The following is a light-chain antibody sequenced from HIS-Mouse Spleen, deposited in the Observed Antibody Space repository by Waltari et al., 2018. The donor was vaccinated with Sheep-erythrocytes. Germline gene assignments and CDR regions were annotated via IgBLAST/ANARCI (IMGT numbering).Light chain of an antibody. CDR1: SSDVGRYNY. Sequence: QSALTQPRSVSGSPGQSVTISCPGTSSDVGRYNYVSWYQQHPGKAPKLMIYDVSKRPSGVPDRFSGSKSGNTASLTISGLQAEDEADYYCCSYAGSYTLVFGGGTKLTVL. CDR2: DVS. CDR3: CSYAGSYTLV. V-gene: IGLV2-11*01. J-gene: IGLJ2*01.